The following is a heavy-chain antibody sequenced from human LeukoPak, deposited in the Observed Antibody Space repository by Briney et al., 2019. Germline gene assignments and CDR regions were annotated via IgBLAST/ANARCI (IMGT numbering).Heavy chain of an antibody. J-gene: IGHJ4*02. Sequence: PSETLSLTCTVSGYTISRTTYWWGWIRQSPGKGLEWIGSMSYVGITSYNPSLKSRATISVDTSKNQFSLMLNSVTAADTAVYYCTRLPLDYSLDHWGQGTPVSVSS. CDR3: TRLPLDYSLDH. CDR1: GYTISRTTYW. V-gene: IGHV4-39*01. CDR2: MSYVGIT. D-gene: IGHD4-11*01.